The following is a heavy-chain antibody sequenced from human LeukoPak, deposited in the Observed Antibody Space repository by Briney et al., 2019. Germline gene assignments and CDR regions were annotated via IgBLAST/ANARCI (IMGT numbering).Heavy chain of an antibody. V-gene: IGHV3-11*04. CDR3: ARANSGYDFLYYYYYYMDV. J-gene: IGHJ6*03. CDR1: GFTFSDSY. D-gene: IGHD5-12*01. Sequence: AGGSLRLSCAASGFTFSDSYMSWIRQAPGKGLEWVSYISSSGSTIYYAGSMKGRFSISRDNARNSLYLQMSSLRAEDTAVYYCARANSGYDFLYYYYYYMDVWGKGTTVTVSS. CDR2: ISSSGSTI.